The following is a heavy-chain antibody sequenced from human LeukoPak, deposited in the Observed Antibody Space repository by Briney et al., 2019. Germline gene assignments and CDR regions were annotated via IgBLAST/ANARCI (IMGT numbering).Heavy chain of an antibody. CDR3: ARVSGYDYHYYYYGMDV. CDR2: ISAYNGNT. CDR1: GYTFTSYG. D-gene: IGHD5-12*01. J-gene: IGHJ6*02. V-gene: IGHV1-18*01. Sequence: ASVKVSCKASGYTFTSYGISWVRQAPGQGLEWMGWISAYNGNTNYAQKLQGRVTMTTDTSTSTAYMELRSLRSDDPAVYYCARVSGYDYHYYYYGMDVWGQGTTATVSS.